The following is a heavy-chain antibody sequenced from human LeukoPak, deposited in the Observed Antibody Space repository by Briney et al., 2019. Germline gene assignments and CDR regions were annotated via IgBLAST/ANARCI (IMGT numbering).Heavy chain of an antibody. CDR1: GFSFSSYS. V-gene: IGHV3-48*02. Sequence: PGGSLRLSCAASGFSFSSYSMNWVRRAPGKGLQWVSYISSSTSIIYYADSVKGRFTISRDNAKNSLYLQMNSLRDEDTAVYYCARDGGKGGNSDYWGQGTLVTVSS. CDR2: ISSSTSII. CDR3: ARDGGKGGNSDY. D-gene: IGHD2-15*01. J-gene: IGHJ4*02.